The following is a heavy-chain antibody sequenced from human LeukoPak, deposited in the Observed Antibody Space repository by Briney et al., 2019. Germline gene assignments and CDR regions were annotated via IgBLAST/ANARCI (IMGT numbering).Heavy chain of an antibody. D-gene: IGHD3-22*01. V-gene: IGHV3-30*04. CDR2: ISYDGSNK. Sequence: GGSLRLSCAASGFTFSSYAMHWVRQAPGKGLEWVAVISYDGSNKYYADSVKGRFTISRDNSKNTLYLQMNSLRAEDTAVYYCAKDYYDSSGYYGYYYYMDVWGKGTTVTISS. CDR1: GFTFSSYA. CDR3: AKDYYDSSGYYGYYYYMDV. J-gene: IGHJ6*03.